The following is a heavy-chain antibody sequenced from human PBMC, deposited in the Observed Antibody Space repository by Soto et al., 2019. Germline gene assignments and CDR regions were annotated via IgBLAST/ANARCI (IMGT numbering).Heavy chain of an antibody. CDR2: IYWYDDK. J-gene: IGHJ3*01. CDR3: AHIDWGLVGQQGAVDL. CDR1: GFSLSTSGGG. Sequence: QITLKESGPTLVKPTQTLTLTCTFSGFSLSTSGGGVGWIRQPPGKALEWLALIYWYDDKLYSPSLKSRLTITKDTSKNQVVLTITNRDPFDTATYYCAHIDWGLVGQQGAVDLWGQGTMVTVSS. D-gene: IGHD7-27*01. V-gene: IGHV2-5*01.